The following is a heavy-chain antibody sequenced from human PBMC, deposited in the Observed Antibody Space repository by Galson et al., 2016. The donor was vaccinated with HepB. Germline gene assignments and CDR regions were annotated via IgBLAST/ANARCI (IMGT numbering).Heavy chain of an antibody. J-gene: IGHJ4*02. D-gene: IGHD3-16*01. Sequence: SLRLSCAASGFTFSSYGMHWVRQAPGKGLEWVAVISYDGSNKYYADSVKGRFTISRDNSKNTLYLQMNSLRAEDTAVYYCAKEPYDYIWGSTLSYWGQGTLVTVSS. CDR1: GFTFSSYG. V-gene: IGHV3-30*18. CDR2: ISYDGSNK. CDR3: AKEPYDYIWGSTLSY.